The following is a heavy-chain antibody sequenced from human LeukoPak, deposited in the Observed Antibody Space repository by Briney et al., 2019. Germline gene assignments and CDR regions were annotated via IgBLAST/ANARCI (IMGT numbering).Heavy chain of an antibody. CDR2: IYHGGGT. Sequence: SETLSLTCTVSGGSISSYYWSWIRQAPGKGLEWIGYIYHGGGTNYNPSLKNRVTISVDTSKKQFSLRLSSVTAADTAVYYCARVNGDHLDYWGQGTLVTVSS. D-gene: IGHD4-17*01. CDR3: ARVNGDHLDY. J-gene: IGHJ4*02. CDR1: GGSISSYY. V-gene: IGHV4-59*01.